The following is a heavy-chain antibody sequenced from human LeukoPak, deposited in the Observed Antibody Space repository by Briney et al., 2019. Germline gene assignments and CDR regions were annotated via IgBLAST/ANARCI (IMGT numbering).Heavy chain of an antibody. Sequence: SETLSLTCTVSGGSISSYYGSWIRQPAGKGLEWIGRVYSSGSTNYNPSLKSRVTMSVDRSKNQFSLKVISVTAADTAVYYCARDRSDLWFGEFSDSWGQGTLVTVSS. J-gene: IGHJ5*01. D-gene: IGHD3-10*01. CDR1: GGSISSYY. CDR2: VYSSGST. V-gene: IGHV4-4*07. CDR3: ARDRSDLWFGEFSDS.